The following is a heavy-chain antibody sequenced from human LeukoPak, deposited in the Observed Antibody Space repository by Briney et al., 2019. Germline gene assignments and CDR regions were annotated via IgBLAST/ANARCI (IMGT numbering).Heavy chain of an antibody. CDR1: GFTFSSYA. V-gene: IGHV3-23*01. Sequence: GGSLRLSCAASGFTFSSYAMSWVRQAPGKGLEWVSAISGSGGSTYYADSVKGRFTISRDNSKNTLCLQMNSLRAEDAAVYYCAKALMIGAYYYYGMDVWGQGTTVTVSS. CDR2: ISGSGGST. J-gene: IGHJ6*02. D-gene: IGHD2-21*01. CDR3: AKALMIGAYYYYGMDV.